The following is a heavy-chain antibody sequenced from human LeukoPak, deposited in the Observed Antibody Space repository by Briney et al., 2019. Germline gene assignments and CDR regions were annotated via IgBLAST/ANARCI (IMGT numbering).Heavy chain of an antibody. D-gene: IGHD1-26*01. CDR2: ISGSGGKT. Sequence: GGSLRLSCAASGFTFSSYAMSWVRQAPGKGLEWGAGISGSGGKTYYADSVKGRFTISRDNFKNTLYLQLNSLRAEGTGVYYCSKDPVLGGYGVSYHNWFDPWGQGTLVTVSS. CDR1: GFTFSSYA. V-gene: IGHV3-23*01. CDR3: SKDPVLGGYGVSYHNWFDP. J-gene: IGHJ5*02.